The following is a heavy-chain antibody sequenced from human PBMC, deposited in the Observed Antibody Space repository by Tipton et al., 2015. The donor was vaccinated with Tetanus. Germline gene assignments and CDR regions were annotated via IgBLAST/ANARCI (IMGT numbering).Heavy chain of an antibody. Sequence: LRLSCAVYGGSLSHHYWSWIRQPPGKGLEWIGEINHSGSTNYNPSLKSRVIISIDTSKNQFSLKLSSVTAADTAVYYCAKITVAHTNEFDYWGQGTLVTVSS. CDR3: AKITVAHTNEFDY. J-gene: IGHJ4*02. CDR2: INHSGST. V-gene: IGHV4-34*01. CDR1: GGSLSHHY. D-gene: IGHD1-14*01.